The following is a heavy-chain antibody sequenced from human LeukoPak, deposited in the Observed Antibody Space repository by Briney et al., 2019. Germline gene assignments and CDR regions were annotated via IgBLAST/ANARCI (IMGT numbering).Heavy chain of an antibody. V-gene: IGHV3-30*03. CDR2: ISYDGSNK. J-gene: IGHJ4*02. CDR1: GFTFSSYG. D-gene: IGHD6-19*01. Sequence: GGSLRLSCAASGFTFSSYGMHWVRQAPGKGLEWVAVISYDGSNKYYADSVKGRFTISRDNSKNTLYLQMNSLRAEDTAVYYCALSSGGPFDYWGQGTLVTVSS. CDR3: ALSSGGPFDY.